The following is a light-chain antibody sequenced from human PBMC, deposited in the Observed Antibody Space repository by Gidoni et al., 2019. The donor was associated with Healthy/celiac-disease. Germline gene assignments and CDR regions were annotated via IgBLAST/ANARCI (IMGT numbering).Light chain of an antibody. J-gene: IGKJ5*01. CDR1: QRVSSY. CDR3: QQRSNWPQVT. Sequence: EIMLTQSPATLSLSPGESATLSCRASQRVSSYLAWYQQKPGQAPRLLIYDASNRATGIPAMFSGSGSGTDFTLTISSLEPEDFAVYYCQQRSNWPQVTFGQGTRLEIK. V-gene: IGKV3-11*01. CDR2: DAS.